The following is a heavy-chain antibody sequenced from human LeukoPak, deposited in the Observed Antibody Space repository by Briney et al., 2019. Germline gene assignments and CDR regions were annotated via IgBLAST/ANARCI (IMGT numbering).Heavy chain of an antibody. CDR1: GFTFSSYG. V-gene: IGHV3-30*18. CDR3: AKDFFIVGGSSSRHGMDV. CDR2: ISYDGSNK. Sequence: GRSLRLSCAASGFTFSSYGMHWVRQAPGKGLEWVAVISYDGSNKYYADSVKGRFTISRDNSKNPLYLQMNSLRAEDTAVYYCAKDFFIVGGSSSRHGMDVWGQGTTVTVSS. D-gene: IGHD1-26*01. J-gene: IGHJ6*02.